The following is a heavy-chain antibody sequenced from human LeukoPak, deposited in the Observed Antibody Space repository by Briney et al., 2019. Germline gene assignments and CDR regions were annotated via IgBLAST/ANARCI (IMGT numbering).Heavy chain of an antibody. CDR3: ARGGPYSSGWYTVGFFDY. J-gene: IGHJ4*02. D-gene: IGHD6-19*01. Sequence: GGSLRLSCAASGFTFSSYSMNWVRQAPGKGLEWVSYISSSGSTIYYADSVKGRFTISRDNAKNSLYLQMNSLRAEDTALYYCARGGPYSSGWYTVGFFDYWGQGTLVTVSS. CDR2: ISSSGSTI. V-gene: IGHV3-48*04. CDR1: GFTFSSYS.